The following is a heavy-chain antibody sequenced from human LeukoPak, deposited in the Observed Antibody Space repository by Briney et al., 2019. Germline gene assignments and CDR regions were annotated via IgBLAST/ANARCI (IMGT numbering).Heavy chain of an antibody. CDR1: GGSMSSYY. Sequence: PSETLSLTCTVSGGSMSSYYWSWIRQPPGKGLEWIGYIYYSGITNYNPPLKSRVTVSIDTSENQFSLNLRSVTAADTAVYFCARSVRLLSLATADNWFDPWGQGTLVTVSS. CDR3: ARSVRLLSLATADNWFDP. D-gene: IGHD2-21*02. CDR2: IYYSGIT. V-gene: IGHV4-59*01. J-gene: IGHJ5*02.